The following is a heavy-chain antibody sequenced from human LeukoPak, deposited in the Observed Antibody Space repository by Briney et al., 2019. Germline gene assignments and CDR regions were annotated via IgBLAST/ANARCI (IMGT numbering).Heavy chain of an antibody. V-gene: IGHV4-31*02. CDR2: AYYGGNT. CDR3: ATARFSGYNGVLDN. D-gene: IGHD3-22*01. J-gene: IGHJ4*02. Sequence: NWIRQRPGKGLEWVGYAYYGGNTYYSPSLINRLSLSVDTSKNEFSLKLDSVTAADTAVYYCATARFSGYNGVLDNWGQGTLVTVSS.